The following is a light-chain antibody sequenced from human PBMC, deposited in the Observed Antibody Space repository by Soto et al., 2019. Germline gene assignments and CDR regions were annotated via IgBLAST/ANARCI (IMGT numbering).Light chain of an antibody. CDR1: QSVSSSY. V-gene: IGKV3-20*01. J-gene: IGKJ3*01. CDR2: GAS. CDR3: QQYGSSPFT. Sequence: EFVLTQSPGTLAFSPGARATLSCRASQSVSSSYLAWYQQKPGQAPRLLIYGASSRATGIPDRFSGSGSGTDFTLTISRLEPEDFAVYYCQQYGSSPFTVGPGTKVDIK.